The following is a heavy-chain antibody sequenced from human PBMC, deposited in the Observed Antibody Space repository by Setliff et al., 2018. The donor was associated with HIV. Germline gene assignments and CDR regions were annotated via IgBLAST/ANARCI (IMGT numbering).Heavy chain of an antibody. CDR2: MKYDGTEI. CDR1: GFSFRTYW. D-gene: IGHD6-13*01. V-gene: IGHV3-7*01. Sequence: GGSLRLSCAASGFSFRTYWMWWVRQAPGKGLEWVANMKYDGTEIYYVDAVKGRFTISRDNAKKSVFLHMNSLRGEDTAVYYCTRDLGGVGAAWGQGTLVTVSS. J-gene: IGHJ4*02. CDR3: TRDLGGVGAA.